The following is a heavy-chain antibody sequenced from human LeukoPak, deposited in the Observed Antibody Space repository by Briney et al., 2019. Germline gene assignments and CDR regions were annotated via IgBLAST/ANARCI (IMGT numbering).Heavy chain of an antibody. Sequence: GGSLRLSCAASGFTFSSYAMSWVRQAPGKRLEWVSAISGSGGSTYYADSVKGRSTISRDNSKNTLYLQMNSLRAEDTAVYYCAKDQELTYYYDSSFGYWGQGTLVTVSS. CDR3: AKDQELTYYYDSSFGY. CDR1: GFTFSSYA. D-gene: IGHD3-22*01. V-gene: IGHV3-23*01. J-gene: IGHJ4*02. CDR2: ISGSGGST.